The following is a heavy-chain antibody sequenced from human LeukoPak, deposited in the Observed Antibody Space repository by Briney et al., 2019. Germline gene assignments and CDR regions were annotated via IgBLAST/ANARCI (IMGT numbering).Heavy chain of an antibody. D-gene: IGHD6-19*01. CDR2: ITAAGDT. J-gene: IGHJ4*02. CDR3: ATAGGSSGWYTLDY. Sequence: GGSLRLSCAASGFTFSTYDMHWVRQATGKGLEWVSAITAAGDTYYPGSVKGRFTVSRENAKNSLYLQINSLRAGDTAVYYCATAGGSSGWYTLDYWGQGTLVTVSS. CDR1: GFTFSTYD. V-gene: IGHV3-13*04.